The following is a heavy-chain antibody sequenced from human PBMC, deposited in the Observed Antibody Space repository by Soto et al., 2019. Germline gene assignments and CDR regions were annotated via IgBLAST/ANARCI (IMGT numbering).Heavy chain of an antibody. Sequence: GASVKVSCKASGYSFTTYAMHWVRQAPGERLEWMGWINVGNGNTKYSQKFQGRVTITGDTSASTAYMELSSLRSEDTAVYYCARDGFDYSGDWYFDVWGRGTLVTVSS. CDR3: ARDGFDYSGDWYFDV. CDR1: GYSFTTYA. V-gene: IGHV1-3*01. D-gene: IGHD4-4*01. CDR2: INVGNGNT. J-gene: IGHJ2*01.